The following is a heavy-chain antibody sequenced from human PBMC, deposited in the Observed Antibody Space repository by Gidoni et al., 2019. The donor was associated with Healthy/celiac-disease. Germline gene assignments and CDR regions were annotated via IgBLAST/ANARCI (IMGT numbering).Heavy chain of an antibody. V-gene: IGHV1-18*01. CDR3: ARVPLSDYDILTGYYWAFDY. CDR1: GYTFTSYG. Sequence: QVQLVQSGAEVMKPGASVKVSCKASGYTFTSYGISWVRQAHGQGLEWMGWISAYNGNTNYAQKLNGRVNMNKDTSTRKDYMEVRSLRSDDTAVYYWARVPLSDYDILTGYYWAFDYWGQGTLVTVSS. CDR2: ISAYNGNT. D-gene: IGHD3-9*01. J-gene: IGHJ4*02.